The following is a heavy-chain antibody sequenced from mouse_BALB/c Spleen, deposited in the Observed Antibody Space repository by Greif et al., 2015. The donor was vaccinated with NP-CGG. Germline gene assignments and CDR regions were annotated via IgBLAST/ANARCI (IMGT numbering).Heavy chain of an antibody. CDR2: ISTYYGNT. J-gene: IGHJ4*01. V-gene: IGHV1-67*01. D-gene: IGHD2-1*01. CDR3: ARCGNPYYAMDY. CDR1: GYTFTDYA. Sequence: QVQLQQSGPGLVRPGVSVKISCKGSGYTFTDYAMHWVKQSHAKSLEWIGVISTYYGNTNYNQKFKGKATMTVDRSSSTAYMELARLTSEDSAIYYCARCGNPYYAMDYWGQGTSVTVSS.